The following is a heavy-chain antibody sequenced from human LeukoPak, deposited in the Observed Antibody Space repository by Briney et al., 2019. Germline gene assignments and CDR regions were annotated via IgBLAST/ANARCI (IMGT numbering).Heavy chain of an antibody. CDR3: AKGRGYSYGPRGFFDY. Sequence: GGSLRLSCAASGFTFSSYAMGWVRQAPGKGLEWVSGISWNSGSIGYADSVKGRFTISRDNAKNSLYLQMNSLRAEDTALYYCAKGRGYSYGPRGFFDYWGQGTLVTVSS. CDR2: ISWNSGSI. J-gene: IGHJ4*02. CDR1: GFTFSSYA. V-gene: IGHV3-9*01. D-gene: IGHD5-18*01.